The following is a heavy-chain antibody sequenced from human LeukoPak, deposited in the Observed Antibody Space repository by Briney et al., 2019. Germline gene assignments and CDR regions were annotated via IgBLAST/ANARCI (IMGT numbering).Heavy chain of an antibody. CDR2: IYTSGST. CDR1: GGSISSGSYY. V-gene: IGHV4-61*02. J-gene: IGHJ4*02. Sequence: PSETLSLTCTVSGGSISSGSYYWSWIRQPAGKGLEWIGRIYTSGSTNYNPSLKSRVALSVDTSKNQFSLKLCSGTAADTAVYYCARDRGYYDSSGYYYYFDYWGQGTLVTVSS. CDR3: ARDRGYYDSSGYYYYFDY. D-gene: IGHD3-22*01.